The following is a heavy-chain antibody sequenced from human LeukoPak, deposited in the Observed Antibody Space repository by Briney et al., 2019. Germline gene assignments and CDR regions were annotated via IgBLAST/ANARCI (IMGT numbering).Heavy chain of an antibody. CDR2: IYPGDSDT. Sequence: GGSLKISCEGSGYSFTSYWIGWVRQMPGEGLEWMGIIYPGDSDTRYSPSFQGQVTISAGKSISTAYLQWSSLEASDTAMYYCARHEGLATHAFDIWGQGTMVTVSS. D-gene: IGHD6-19*01. CDR3: ARHEGLATHAFDI. CDR1: GYSFTSYW. V-gene: IGHV5-51*01. J-gene: IGHJ3*02.